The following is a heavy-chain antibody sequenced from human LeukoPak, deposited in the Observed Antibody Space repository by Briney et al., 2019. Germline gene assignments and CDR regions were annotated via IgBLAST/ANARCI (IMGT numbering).Heavy chain of an antibody. CDR2: IYSGGST. Sequence: GGSLRLSCAASGFTVSSNYMSWVRQAPGKGLEWVSVIYSGGSTYYADSVKGRFTISRDNSKNTLYLQMNSLRAEDTAVYYCAGDRYYDSSGYYPFDYWGQGTLVTVSS. V-gene: IGHV3-66*01. CDR3: AGDRYYDSSGYYPFDY. J-gene: IGHJ4*02. D-gene: IGHD3-22*01. CDR1: GFTVSSNY.